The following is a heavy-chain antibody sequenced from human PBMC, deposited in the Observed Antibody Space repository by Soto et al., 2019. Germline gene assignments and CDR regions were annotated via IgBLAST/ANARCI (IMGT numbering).Heavy chain of an antibody. D-gene: IGHD1-26*01. CDR3: ARDVLGGWVEKTYRAFDI. J-gene: IGHJ3*02. Sequence: SGAELKKPGSSVTVSCQASGGTFKTFGVSWVRQAPGQGLQWMGGIIPLLRTTDYAQNFQGRISISADESTNTVFMELTSLRSEDTAVYYCARDVLGGWVEKTYRAFDIWGQGTLVAVSS. CDR2: IIPLLRTT. V-gene: IGHV1-69*01. CDR1: GGTFKTFG.